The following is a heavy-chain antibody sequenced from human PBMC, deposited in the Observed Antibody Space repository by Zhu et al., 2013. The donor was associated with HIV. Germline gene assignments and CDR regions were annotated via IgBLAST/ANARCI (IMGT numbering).Heavy chain of an antibody. V-gene: IGHV1-18*01. CDR2: ISAYNGNT. CDR3: ARWPKGRSSSAPGAY. CDR1: GYTFTSYG. D-gene: IGHD6-6*01. Sequence: QVQLVQSGAGVKKPGASVKVSCKASGYTFTSYGISWVRQAPGQGLEWMGWISAYNGNTNYAQKLQGRVTMTTDTSTSTAYMELRSLRSDDTAVYYCARWPKGRSSSAPGAYWGQGTLVHRLL. J-gene: IGHJ4*02.